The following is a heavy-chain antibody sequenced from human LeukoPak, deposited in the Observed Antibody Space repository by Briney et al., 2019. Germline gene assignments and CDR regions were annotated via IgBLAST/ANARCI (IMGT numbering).Heavy chain of an antibody. CDR3: ARDCGREGFDY. V-gene: IGHV3-48*03. J-gene: IGHJ4*02. Sequence: GGSLRLSCAASGFTFSSYEMNWVRQAPGKGLGWVSYISSSGSTIYYADSVKGRFTISRDNAKNSLYLQMNSLRAEDTAVYYCARDCGREGFDYWGQGTLVTVSS. CDR2: ISSSGSTI. CDR1: GFTFSSYE.